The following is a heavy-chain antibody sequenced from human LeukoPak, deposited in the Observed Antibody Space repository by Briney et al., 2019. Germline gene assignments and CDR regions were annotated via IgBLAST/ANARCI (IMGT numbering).Heavy chain of an antibody. CDR3: ARIGYSSSSFDY. CDR1: GFTFSNYA. J-gene: IGHJ4*02. CDR2: IKQDGSEI. D-gene: IGHD5-18*01. V-gene: IGHV3-7*01. Sequence: PGGSLRLSCAASGFTFSNYAMSWVRQAPGKGLEWVANIKQDGSEIDYSDPMKGRFTISRDNTRNSVYLQVDSLRAEDTGVYYCARIGYSSSSFDYWGQGTLVTVSS.